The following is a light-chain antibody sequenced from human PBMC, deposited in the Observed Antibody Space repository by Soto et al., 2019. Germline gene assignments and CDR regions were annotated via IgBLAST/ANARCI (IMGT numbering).Light chain of an antibody. Sequence: DIQMTQSPSTLSASIGARVTITCRASQSVGTWLAWYQQKPGKAPDLLIFKASRLESGVPSRFSGSGSGTEFTLTISSLQPDDFAIYYCQQHDSYPLPFCGGTKVDIK. CDR3: QQHDSYPLP. CDR1: QSVGTW. V-gene: IGKV1-5*03. CDR2: KAS. J-gene: IGKJ4*01.